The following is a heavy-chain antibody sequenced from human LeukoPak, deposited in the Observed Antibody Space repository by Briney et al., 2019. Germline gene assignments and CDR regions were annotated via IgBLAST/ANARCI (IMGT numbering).Heavy chain of an antibody. Sequence: GGSLRLSCAASGFTFSDYSFNWVRQAPGKGLEWVSSVNTVSSYIYYADSVKGRFTISRDNAKNSLSLQMDSLRAENTAGYYCVRLRRNSDRSGFFYYYDYWGQGTLVTVSS. CDR2: VNTVSSYI. D-gene: IGHD3-22*01. J-gene: IGHJ4*02. CDR3: VRLRRNSDRSGFFYYYDY. V-gene: IGHV3-21*01. CDR1: GFTFSDYS.